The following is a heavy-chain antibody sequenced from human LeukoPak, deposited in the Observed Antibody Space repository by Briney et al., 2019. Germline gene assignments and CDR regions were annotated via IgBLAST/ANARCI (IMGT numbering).Heavy chain of an antibody. Sequence: GGSLRLSXAASGFTFSSHAMSWVRQAPGKGLEWVSMITSGSGTTYYADSVKGRFIISRDISKNTLFLQMNSLRAEDTAVYYCAKGGVPGTHYFDYWGQGTLVTVSS. V-gene: IGHV3-23*01. CDR3: AKGGVPGTHYFDY. J-gene: IGHJ4*02. D-gene: IGHD6-19*01. CDR1: GFTFSSHA. CDR2: ITSGSGTT.